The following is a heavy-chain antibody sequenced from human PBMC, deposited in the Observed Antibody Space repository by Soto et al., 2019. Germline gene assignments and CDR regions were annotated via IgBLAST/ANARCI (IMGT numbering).Heavy chain of an antibody. CDR2: IYSGGST. J-gene: IGHJ3*02. CDR3: ASLDYGDYGWDAFDI. V-gene: IGHV3-53*04. D-gene: IGHD4-17*01. Sequence: GGSLRLSCAASGFTVSSNYMSWVRQAPGKGLEWVSVIYSGGSTYYADSVKGRFTISRHNSKSTLYLQMNSLRAEDTAVYYCASLDYGDYGWDAFDIWGQGTMVTVSS. CDR1: GFTVSSNY.